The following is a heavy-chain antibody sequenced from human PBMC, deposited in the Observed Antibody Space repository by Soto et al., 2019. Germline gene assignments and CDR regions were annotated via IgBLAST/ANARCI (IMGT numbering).Heavy chain of an antibody. CDR2: IYHSGST. D-gene: IGHD6-19*01. CDR3: ARDPRIAVVASAFDI. Sequence: SETLSLTCAVSGGSISSANWWIWVRQAPGKGLEWIGEIYHSGSTNYNPSLKSRVTISVDKSKNQFSLKLSSVTAADTAVYYCARDPRIAVVASAFDIWGQGTMVTVSS. J-gene: IGHJ3*02. V-gene: IGHV4-4*02. CDR1: GGSISSANW.